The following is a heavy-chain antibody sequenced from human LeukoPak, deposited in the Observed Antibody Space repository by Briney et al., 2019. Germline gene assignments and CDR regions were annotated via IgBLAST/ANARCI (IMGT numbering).Heavy chain of an antibody. Sequence: SETLSLTCAVYGGSFSGYYWSWIRQPPGKGLEWIGEINHSGSTNYNPSLKSRVTISVDTSKNQFSLKLSSVTAADTAVYYCARSDFWSGYSLDYWGQGTLVTVPS. J-gene: IGHJ4*02. CDR1: GGSFSGYY. V-gene: IGHV4-34*01. CDR3: ARSDFWSGYSLDY. CDR2: INHSGST. D-gene: IGHD3-3*01.